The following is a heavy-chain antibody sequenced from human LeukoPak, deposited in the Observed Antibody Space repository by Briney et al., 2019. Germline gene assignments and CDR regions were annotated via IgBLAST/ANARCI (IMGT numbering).Heavy chain of an antibody. CDR1: GGSISSSSYY. V-gene: IGHV4-61*05. D-gene: IGHD6-13*01. CDR2: IYYSGST. J-gene: IGHJ6*02. Sequence: SETLSLTCTVSGGSISSSSYYWSWIRQPPGKGLEWIGYIYYSGSTNYNPSLKSRVTISVDTSKNQFSLKLSSVTAADTAVYYCARLIAAAGTGRDYYYYGMDVWGQGTTVTVSS. CDR3: ARLIAAAGTGRDYYYYGMDV.